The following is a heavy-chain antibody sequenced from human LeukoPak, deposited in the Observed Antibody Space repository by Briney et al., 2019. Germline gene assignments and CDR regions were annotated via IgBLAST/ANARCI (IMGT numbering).Heavy chain of an antibody. CDR3: ARTTPFPASGYDY. Sequence: ASVTVSCKASGYTFTNYHINWVRQATGQGLEWMGWINPNNGDSVYAQKFQGRVTITRDTSIGTSYMELRSLRSEDTAVYFCARTTPFPASGYDYWGQGHLVTVSS. V-gene: IGHV1-8*03. J-gene: IGHJ4*02. D-gene: IGHD6-25*01. CDR1: GYTFTNYH. CDR2: INPNNGDS.